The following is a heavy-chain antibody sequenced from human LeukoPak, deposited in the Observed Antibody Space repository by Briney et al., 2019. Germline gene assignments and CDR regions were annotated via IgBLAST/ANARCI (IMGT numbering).Heavy chain of an antibody. CDR2: IKPDGSEK. V-gene: IGHV3-7*04. CDR1: GFSFSNYW. D-gene: IGHD3-3*01. CDR3: ARGDFWSGDYTDAFDV. J-gene: IGHJ3*01. Sequence: GGALRLSCAASGFSFSNYWMSWVRQAPGKGLEWVANIKPDGSEKYCVDSVKGRFSISRDNVRNTLYLQMNSLRVGDTALYYCARGDFWSGDYTDAFDVWGQGTMVTVSS.